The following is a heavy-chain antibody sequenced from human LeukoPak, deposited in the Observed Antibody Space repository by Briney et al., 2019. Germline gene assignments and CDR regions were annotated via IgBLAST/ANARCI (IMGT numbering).Heavy chain of an antibody. V-gene: IGHV3-30*02. CDR3: ARLREIPVFGVVTKSTSYFDY. D-gene: IGHD3-3*01. CDR1: GFTFSGYA. CDR2: IRDDGTSK. J-gene: IGHJ4*02. Sequence: GGSLRLSCAASGFTFSGYAMHWVRQAPGKGLEWVAFIRDDGTSKYHADSVKGRFTISRDSSMNTVYLQMNSLRAEDTAVYYCARLREIPVFGVVTKSTSYFDYWGQGTLVTVSS.